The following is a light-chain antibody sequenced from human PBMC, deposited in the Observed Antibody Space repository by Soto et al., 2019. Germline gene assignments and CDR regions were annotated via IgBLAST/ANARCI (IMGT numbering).Light chain of an antibody. J-gene: IGKJ5*01. CDR1: QDISVY. CDR2: SAS. V-gene: IGKV1-27*01. CDR3: QKFNTAPLT. Sequence: DIQMTQSPSSLSASVGDRVTITCRASQDISVYLAWYQQKPGKVPKLLIYSASTLQSVVPSRFSGSGSGTYFTLTISSLQPEDVATYFCQKFNTAPLTFGQGTRLEIK.